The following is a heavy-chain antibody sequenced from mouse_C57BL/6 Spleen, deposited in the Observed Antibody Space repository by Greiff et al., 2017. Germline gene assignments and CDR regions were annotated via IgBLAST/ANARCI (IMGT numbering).Heavy chain of an antibody. CDR2: IYPRSGNT. D-gene: IGHD2-1*01. CDR1: GYTFTSYG. J-gene: IGHJ2*01. CDR3: ARSRNYGYYFDY. V-gene: IGHV1-81*01. Sequence: LVESGAELARPGASVKLSCKASGYTFTSYGISWVKQRTGQGLEWIGEIYPRSGNTYYNEKFKGKATLTADKSSSTAYMELRSLTSEDSAVYFCARSRNYGYYFDYWGQGTTLTVSS.